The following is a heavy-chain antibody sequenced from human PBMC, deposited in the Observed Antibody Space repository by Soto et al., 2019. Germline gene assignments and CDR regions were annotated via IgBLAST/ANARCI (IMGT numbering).Heavy chain of an antibody. V-gene: IGHV1-18*01. CDR3: ARDGIAAASYGMDV. J-gene: IGHJ6*02. CDR1: GYSFTTYG. CDR2: ISTGSGLT. Sequence: GASVKVSCKASGYSFTTYGISWVRQAPGQGLEWMGWISTGSGLTTSAQKFQGRVTLTTDTSTSTAYTELSSLRSEDTAVYYCARDGIAAASYGMDVWGQGTTVTVSS. D-gene: IGHD6-13*01.